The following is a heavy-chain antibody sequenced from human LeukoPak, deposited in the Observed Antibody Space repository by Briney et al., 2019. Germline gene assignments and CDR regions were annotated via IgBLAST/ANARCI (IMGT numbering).Heavy chain of an antibody. CDR2: IYHSGST. D-gene: IGHD3-22*01. V-gene: IGHV4-38-2*02. J-gene: IGHJ4*02. CDR3: ARDFNDSSGYYYEAPGFDY. CDR1: GYSISSGYY. Sequence: PSETLSLTCTVSGYSISSGYYWGWIRQPPGKGLEWIGSIYHSGSTYYNPSLKSRVTISVDTSKNQFSLKLSSVTAADTAVYYCARDFNDSSGYYYEAPGFDYWGQGTLVTVSS.